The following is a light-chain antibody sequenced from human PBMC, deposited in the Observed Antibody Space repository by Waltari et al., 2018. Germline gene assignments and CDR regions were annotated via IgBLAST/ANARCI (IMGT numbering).Light chain of an antibody. V-gene: IGKV3-11*01. Sequence: EIVLTQSPAILSLSPGERATLSCRSSQSVSSNLLAWYQQRPGQAPRLLIYDVSKGGTGVPGRFRGVGSGTDFTLTISSLEPEDFAVYYCQQRSAWPPSFTFGQGTKLEIK. CDR3: QQRSAWPPSFT. CDR2: DVS. J-gene: IGKJ2*01. CDR1: QSVSSN.